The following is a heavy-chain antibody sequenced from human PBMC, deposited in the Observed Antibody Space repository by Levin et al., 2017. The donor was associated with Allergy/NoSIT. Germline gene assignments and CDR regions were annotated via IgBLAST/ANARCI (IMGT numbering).Heavy chain of an antibody. Sequence: SETLSLTCAVCGGSFSGYYWSWIRQPPGKGLEWIGEINHSGSTNYNPSLKSRVTISVDTSKNQFSLKLSSVTAADTAVYYCARGPQLLWFGELLSLHASNWFDPWGQGTLVTVSS. D-gene: IGHD3-10*01. CDR2: INHSGST. V-gene: IGHV4-34*01. J-gene: IGHJ5*02. CDR1: GGSFSGYY. CDR3: ARGPQLLWFGELLSLHASNWFDP.